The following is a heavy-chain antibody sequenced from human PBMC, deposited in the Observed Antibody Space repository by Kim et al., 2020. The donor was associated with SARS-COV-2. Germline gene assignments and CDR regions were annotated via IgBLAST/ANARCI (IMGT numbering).Heavy chain of an antibody. CDR2: ISGSGGTI. CDR3: SRDKTITLVRGLAKRSNWCDL. V-gene: IGHV3-23*01. Sequence: GGSLRLSCAVSGFSFTNYAMSWVRQAPGQGLEWVSVISGSGGTIYYADSVHGRFTISRDNSKNNRFLQMHSLRAEDTAVYYCSRDKTITLVRGLAKRSNWCDLWGQRTLVTVLS. D-gene: IGHD3-10*01. J-gene: IGHJ5*02. CDR1: GFSFTNYA.